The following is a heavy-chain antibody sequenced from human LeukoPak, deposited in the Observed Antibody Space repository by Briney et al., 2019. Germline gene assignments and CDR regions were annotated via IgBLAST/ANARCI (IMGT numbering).Heavy chain of an antibody. Sequence: GASVKVSCKASGYTFTSYGISWVRQAPGQGLEWMGIINPSGGSTSNAQKFQGRVTMTRDMSTSTVYMELSSLRAEDTAVYYCASRAYCGGDCYAGGDAFDIWGQGTMVTVSS. J-gene: IGHJ3*02. CDR1: GYTFTSYG. CDR2: INPSGGST. D-gene: IGHD2-21*02. CDR3: ASRAYCGGDCYAGGDAFDI. V-gene: IGHV1-46*01.